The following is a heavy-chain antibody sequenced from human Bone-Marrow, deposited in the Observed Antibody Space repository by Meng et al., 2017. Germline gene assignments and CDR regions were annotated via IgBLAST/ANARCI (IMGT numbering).Heavy chain of an antibody. CDR2: ISSSGSTI. Sequence: GESLKISCAASGFTFSDYYMSWIRQAPGKGLEWVSYISSSGSTIYYADSVKGRFTISRDNAKNSLYLRMNSLRAEDTAVYYCARGCSGGSCYGGFDYWGQGTLVTVSS. CDR1: GFTFSDYY. J-gene: IGHJ4*02. CDR3: ARGCSGGSCYGGFDY. V-gene: IGHV3-11*01. D-gene: IGHD2-15*01.